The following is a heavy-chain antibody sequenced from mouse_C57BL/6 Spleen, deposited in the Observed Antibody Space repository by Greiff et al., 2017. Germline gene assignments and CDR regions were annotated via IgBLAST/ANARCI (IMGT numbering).Heavy chain of an antibody. D-gene: IGHD3-2*02. Sequence: VKLQQPGAELVKPGASVKLSCKASGYTFTSYWMHWVKQRPGQGLEWIGMIHPNSGSTNYNEKFKSKATLTVDKSSSTAYMQLSSLTSEDSAVYYCASPDSSVVYAMDDWGKGTSVTVSS. V-gene: IGHV1-64*01. CDR3: ASPDSSVVYAMDD. CDR1: GYTFTSYW. J-gene: IGHJ4*01. CDR2: IHPNSGST.